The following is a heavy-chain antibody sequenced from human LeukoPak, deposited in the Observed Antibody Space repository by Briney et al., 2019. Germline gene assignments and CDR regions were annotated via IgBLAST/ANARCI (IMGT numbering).Heavy chain of an antibody. CDR2: ISGSGDTT. D-gene: IGHD6-6*01. J-gene: IGHJ4*02. V-gene: IGHV3-23*01. CDR3: AKDYSSSF. CDR1: SFTFSTFA. Sequence: GGSLRLSCTVSSFTFSTFAMSWVRQAPGKGLEWVAGISGSGDTTYYAESVKGRFTISRDNSRTTLYLQMNRLRAEDTAIYYCAKDYSSSFWGRGTLVTVSS.